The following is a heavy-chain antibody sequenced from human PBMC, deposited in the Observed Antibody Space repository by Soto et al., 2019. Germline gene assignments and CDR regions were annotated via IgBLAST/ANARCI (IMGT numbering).Heavy chain of an antibody. V-gene: IGHV3-7*03. CDR2: IKQDGSEK. D-gene: IGHD6-13*01. CDR3: ASIPYSSSWYWFDP. J-gene: IGHJ5*02. Sequence: GGSLRLSCAASGFTFSSYWMSWVRQAPGKGLEWVANIKQDGSEKYYVDSVKGRFTISRDNAKNSLYLQMNSLRAEDTAVYYCASIPYSSSWYWFDPWGQGTLVTVSS. CDR1: GFTFSSYW.